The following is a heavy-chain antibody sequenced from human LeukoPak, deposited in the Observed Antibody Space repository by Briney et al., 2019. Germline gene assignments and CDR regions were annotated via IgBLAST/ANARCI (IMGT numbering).Heavy chain of an antibody. CDR3: ARGGCSSTSCPIDY. J-gene: IGHJ4*02. CDR1: GDSISNYY. V-gene: IGHV4-59*01. Sequence: SETLSLTCTVSGDSISNYYWSWIRQPPGKGLEWIGYIYYSGSTNYNPSLKSRVTISVDTSKNQFSLKLSSVTAADTAVYYCARGGCSSTSCPIDYWGQGTLVTVSS. CDR2: IYYSGST. D-gene: IGHD2-2*01.